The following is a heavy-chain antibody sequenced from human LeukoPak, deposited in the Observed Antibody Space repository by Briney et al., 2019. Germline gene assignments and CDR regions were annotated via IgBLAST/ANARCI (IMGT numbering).Heavy chain of an antibody. CDR3: ARDLNASWGFDY. CDR2: THDSGNS. Sequence: PSETLSLTCTVSGGSITNNYWAWIRQPPGKGLEWIGYTHDSGNSNYNPSLRSRVTISIDTSKNQFSLKLTSVTAADTAVYYCARDLNASWGFDYWGQGTLVTVSS. J-gene: IGHJ4*02. CDR1: GGSITNNY. D-gene: IGHD3-16*01. V-gene: IGHV4-59*13.